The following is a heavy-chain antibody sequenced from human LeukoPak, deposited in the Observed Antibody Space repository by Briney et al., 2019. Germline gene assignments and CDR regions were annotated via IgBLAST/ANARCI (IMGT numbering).Heavy chain of an antibody. CDR2: IDGDGANT. J-gene: IGHJ6*03. CDR3: ATRFGLDYYYYYTDV. V-gene: IGHV3-23*01. CDR1: GFTFSSYG. D-gene: IGHD3-10*01. Sequence: GGSLRLSCAASGFTFSSYGMSWVRQTPEKGLEWVSTIDGDGANTYYADSVRGRFTISRDNSKNTLSLQMTSLRADDTAVYYCATRFGLDYYYYYTDVWGKGTTVTVSS.